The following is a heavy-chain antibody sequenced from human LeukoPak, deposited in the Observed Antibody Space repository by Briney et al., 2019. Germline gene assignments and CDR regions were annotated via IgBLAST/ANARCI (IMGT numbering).Heavy chain of an antibody. J-gene: IGHJ4*02. CDR1: GFTFSSYA. D-gene: IGHD5-12*01. Sequence: PGGSLRLSCAASGFTFSSYAMSWVRQAPGKGLEWVSSITGSGGSTYSADSVKGRFTISRDNSKNTLYLQMNSLRAEDTAVYYCAKGEYTSYPLNYWGQGTLVTVSS. CDR2: ITGSGGST. V-gene: IGHV3-23*01. CDR3: AKGEYTSYPLNY.